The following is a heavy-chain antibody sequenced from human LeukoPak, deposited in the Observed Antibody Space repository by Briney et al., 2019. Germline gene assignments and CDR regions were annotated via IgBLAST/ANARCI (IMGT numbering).Heavy chain of an antibody. V-gene: IGHV4-4*07. Sequence: SETLSLTCNVSGGSISNYYWTWIRQPAGKGLEWIGRIYYSGTTTYNPSLKSRVAMSVDTSKNQFSLKLSSVRAADTAVYYCARGSPIGGGSSSYYYAMEVWGQGTTVTASS. D-gene: IGHD2-15*01. J-gene: IGHJ6*02. CDR2: IYYSGTT. CDR1: GGSISNYY. CDR3: ARGSPIGGGSSSYYYAMEV.